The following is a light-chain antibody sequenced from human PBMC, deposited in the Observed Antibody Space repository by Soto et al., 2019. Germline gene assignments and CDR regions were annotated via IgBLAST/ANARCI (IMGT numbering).Light chain of an antibody. CDR3: QQYGSPPLT. CDR1: QSVSGW. J-gene: IGKJ4*01. Sequence: DIQMTQSPSTLSASVGDTVTVTCRASQSVSGWLAWYQQKPGEAPKLVIYDASALPRGVPSRFSGSVSRTKFPLTICRLDPEDFGVYYCQQYGSPPLTLRGGTKVDSK. V-gene: IGKV1-5*01. CDR2: DAS.